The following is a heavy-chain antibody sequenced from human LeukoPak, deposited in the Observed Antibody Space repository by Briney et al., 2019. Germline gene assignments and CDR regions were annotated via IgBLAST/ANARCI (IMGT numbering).Heavy chain of an antibody. V-gene: IGHV3-48*03. J-gene: IGHJ1*01. CDR1: GFTFNSYE. D-gene: IGHD6-6*01. Sequence: PTGGSLRLSCAASGFTFNSYEMNWARRAPGKGLEWVSYINSGGSAIYYADSVKGRFTISRDNSKNTLYLQMNSLRAEDTAVYYCANHESSSLTFAEYFQHWGQGTLVTVSS. CDR2: INSGGSAI. CDR3: ANHESSSLTFAEYFQH.